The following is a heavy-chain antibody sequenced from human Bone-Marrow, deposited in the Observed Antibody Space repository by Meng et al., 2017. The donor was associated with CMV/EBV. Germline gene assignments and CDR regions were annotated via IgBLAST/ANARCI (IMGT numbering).Heavy chain of an antibody. CDR3: AREGILLLWFGESIFLDV. D-gene: IGHD3-10*01. V-gene: IGHV3-21*01. CDR2: ISSSSYI. J-gene: IGHJ6*02. CDR1: GFTFSSYS. Sequence: GESLKISCAASGFTFSSYSMNWVRQAPGKGLEWVSSISSSSYIYYADSVKGRFTISRDNAKNSLYLQMNSLRAEDTAVYYCAREGILLLWFGESIFLDVWGQGTTVTVSS.